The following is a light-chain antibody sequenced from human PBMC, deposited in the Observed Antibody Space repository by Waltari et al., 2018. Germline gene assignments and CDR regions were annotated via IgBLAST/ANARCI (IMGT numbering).Light chain of an antibody. CDR1: QSVNSN. Sequence: ETLMTQSPATLSVSPGERATLSCRASQSVNSNLAWYQQNPGQAPRLLIYGASTRATGIPARFSGSGSGTEFTLTISSLQSEDFAVYYCQQYNDWPPGFFGGGTKVEIK. V-gene: IGKV3-15*01. J-gene: IGKJ4*01. CDR3: QQYNDWPPGF. CDR2: GAS.